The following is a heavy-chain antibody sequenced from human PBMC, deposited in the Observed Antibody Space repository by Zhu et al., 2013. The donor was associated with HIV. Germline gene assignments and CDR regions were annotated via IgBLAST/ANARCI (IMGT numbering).Heavy chain of an antibody. CDR1: GYTFTSYY. D-gene: IGHD6-19*01. CDR3: ASTIAVAGKYYYYGMDV. V-gene: IGHV1-46*01. J-gene: IGHJ6*02. CDR2: INPSGGST. Sequence: QVQLVQSGAEVKKPGASVKVSCKASGYTFTSYYMHWVRQAPGQGLEWMGIINPSGGSTSYAQKFQGRVTMTRDTSTSTVYMELSSLRSEDTAVYYCASTIAVAGKYYYYGMDVWGQGNPGHRLL.